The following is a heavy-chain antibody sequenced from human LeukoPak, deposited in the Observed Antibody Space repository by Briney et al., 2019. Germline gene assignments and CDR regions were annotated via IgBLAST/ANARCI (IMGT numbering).Heavy chain of an antibody. D-gene: IGHD2/OR15-2a*01. V-gene: IGHV3-7*01. J-gene: IGHJ4*02. Sequence: PGGSLRLSCAASGFSLSGYWMSWVRQAPGQGLEWVANIGKDGSWIHYADSVKGRFTISRDNAKTSLYLQMNSLRADDTAIYYCARDLDFYATDYWGQGTLVTVSS. CDR3: ARDLDFYATDY. CDR1: GFSLSGYW. CDR2: IGKDGSWI.